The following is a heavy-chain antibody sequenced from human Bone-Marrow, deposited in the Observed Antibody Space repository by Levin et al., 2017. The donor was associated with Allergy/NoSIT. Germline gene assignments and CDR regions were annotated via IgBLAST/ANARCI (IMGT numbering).Heavy chain of an antibody. V-gene: IGHV4-59*01. D-gene: IGHD2-15*01. CDR2: LSSSGSS. Sequence: SETLSLTCTVSGGSISTYFWSWIRQPPGKGLEWIGHLSSSGSSNYNPSLKSRVTISVDTSKNQLSLKLTSVTAADRAVYYCARDRVITAGSTYYYYGMDVWGQGTTVTVS. CDR1: GGSISTYF. J-gene: IGHJ6*02. CDR3: ARDRVITAGSTYYYYGMDV.